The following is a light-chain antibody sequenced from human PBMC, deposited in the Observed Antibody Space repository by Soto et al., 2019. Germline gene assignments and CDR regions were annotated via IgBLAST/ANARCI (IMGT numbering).Light chain of an antibody. CDR2: DVS. CDR1: SSDVGAYNY. V-gene: IGLV2-14*03. Sequence: QSVLTQPASVSGSPGQSITISCTGTSSDVGAYNYVSWYQQHPGKVPKLMISDVSNRPSGVSDRFSGSKSGNTASLSISGLQTEDEADYYCSSYTTSSTVVFGGGTKVTVL. J-gene: IGLJ2*01. CDR3: SSYTTSSTVV.